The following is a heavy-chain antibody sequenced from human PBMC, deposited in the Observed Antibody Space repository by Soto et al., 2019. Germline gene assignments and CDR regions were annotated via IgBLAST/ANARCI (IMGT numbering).Heavy chain of an antibody. CDR1: GGSFSGYY. J-gene: IGHJ6*03. Sequence: QVQLQQWGAGLLKPSETLSLTCALYGGSFSGYYWSWIRQPPGKGLAWIGEIGHSGSTNYNPSLKSPCTISLDTCKAQFSLRLSAVTAADTAVYYCARGPYGSGIRSPYYNYYMDVWGKGTTVTVSS. V-gene: IGHV4-34*01. D-gene: IGHD3-10*01. CDR2: IGHSGST. CDR3: ARGPYGSGIRSPYYNYYMDV.